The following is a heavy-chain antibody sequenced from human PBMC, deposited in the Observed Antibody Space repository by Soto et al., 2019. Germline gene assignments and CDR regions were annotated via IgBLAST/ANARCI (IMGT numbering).Heavy chain of an antibody. CDR1: GFTISNNA. CDR3: ARAFSSWPGYFDD. J-gene: IGHJ4*02. CDR2: IGDSGAGT. D-gene: IGHD2-2*01. V-gene: IGHV3-23*01. Sequence: EVQLLESGGRLVRPGGSLRLSCTASGFTISNNAMSWVRQAPGKGLQWVSSIGDSGAGTYYADSVKGRFTSSRDSSKNTLYLQVNSLRDEDTAVYYCARAFSSWPGYFDDCGQGTLVTVSS.